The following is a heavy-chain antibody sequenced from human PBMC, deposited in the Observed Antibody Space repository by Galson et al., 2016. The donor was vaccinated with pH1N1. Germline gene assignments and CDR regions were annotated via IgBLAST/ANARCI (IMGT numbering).Heavy chain of an antibody. CDR2: ISGSGRDT. V-gene: IGHV3-23*01. J-gene: IGHJ4*02. CDR3: AKVSPRGFNAYGVDY. Sequence: SLRLSCAASGFTFNKYAMTWVRQAPGKGLEWVSAISGSGRDTYYADSVKGRFTISRDNSKDTVYLQMNSLTVEDTAIYYCAKVSPRGFNAYGVDYWGQGTLVTVSS. CDR1: GFTFNKYA. D-gene: IGHD5-12*01.